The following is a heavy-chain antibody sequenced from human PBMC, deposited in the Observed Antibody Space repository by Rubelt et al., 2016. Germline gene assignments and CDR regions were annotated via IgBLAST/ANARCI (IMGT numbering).Heavy chain of an antibody. CDR1: GFTFSSYG. CDR2: IRYDGSNK. J-gene: IGHJ4*02. D-gene: IGHD5-12*01. Sequence: VQLVESGGGLVQPGGSLRLSCAASGFTFSSYGMHWVRQAPGKGLEWVAFIRYDGSNKYYADSGKGRFTIARDNSKNTLYRQMNSLRAEDTAVYYCARGYDFDYWGQGTLVTVSS. CDR3: ARGYDFDY. V-gene: IGHV3-30*02.